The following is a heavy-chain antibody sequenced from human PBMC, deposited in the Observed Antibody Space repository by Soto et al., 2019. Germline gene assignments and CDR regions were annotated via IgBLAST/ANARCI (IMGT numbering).Heavy chain of an antibody. J-gene: IGHJ4*02. D-gene: IGHD6-13*01. CDR1: GFTFDDYA. Sequence: VQLVESGGGLVQPGRSLRLSCAASGFTFDDYAMHWVRQAPGKGLEWVSGISWNSGSIGYADSVKGRFTISRDNAKNSLYLQMNSLRAEDTALYYCAKDGAAAGYYYFDYWGQGTLVTVSS. CDR2: ISWNSGSI. V-gene: IGHV3-9*01. CDR3: AKDGAAAGYYYFDY.